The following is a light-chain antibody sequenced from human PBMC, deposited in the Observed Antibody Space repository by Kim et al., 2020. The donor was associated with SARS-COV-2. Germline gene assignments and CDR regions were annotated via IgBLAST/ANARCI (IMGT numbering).Light chain of an antibody. CDR2: DAS. V-gene: IGKV3D-15*01. CDR1: QRVRRS. Sequence: SPGESATLSCRASQRVRRSLAWYQQRPGQAPRLLIYDASIRATGVPARFTGSGSGTEFTLTISSLQSEDFAVYFCQQYYTCSALTFGGGTKLEIK. J-gene: IGKJ4*01. CDR3: QQYYTCSALT.